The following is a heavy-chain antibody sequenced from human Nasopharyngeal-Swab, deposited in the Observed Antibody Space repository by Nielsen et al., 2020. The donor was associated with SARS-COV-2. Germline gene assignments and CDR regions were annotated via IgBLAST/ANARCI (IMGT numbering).Heavy chain of an antibody. Sequence: LKISCESSRFTYSSYGMHWVRQAPGKGLEWVAVISYDGSNKYYADSVKRRFTIYRDNSKNTLYLQMNSLSAEDTAVYYCAKDVSEELFGFLGSPQSDAFDIWGQGTMVTVSS. V-gene: IGHV3-30*18. J-gene: IGHJ3*02. CDR2: ISYDGSNK. CDR1: RFTYSSYG. D-gene: IGHD3-10*01. CDR3: AKDVSEELFGFLGSPQSDAFDI.